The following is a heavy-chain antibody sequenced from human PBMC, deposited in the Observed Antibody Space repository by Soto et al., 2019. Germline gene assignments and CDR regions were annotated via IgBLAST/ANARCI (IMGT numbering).Heavy chain of an antibody. CDR2: IFPGDSET. CDR1: GYSFTSWW. Sequence: GESLKISCKGSGYSFTSWWIGWVRQMPGKGPKWMGIIFPGDSETRYSPSFQGQVTISVDKSISTAYLQWSSLKASDTATYYCARGGSDYGLDYWGQGTLVTVS. J-gene: IGHJ4*02. V-gene: IGHV5-51*01. D-gene: IGHD3-10*01. CDR3: ARGGSDYGLDY.